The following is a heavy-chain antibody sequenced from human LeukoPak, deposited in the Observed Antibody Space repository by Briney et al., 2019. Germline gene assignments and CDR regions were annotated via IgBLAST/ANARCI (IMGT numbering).Heavy chain of an antibody. Sequence: GESLKISCNISGYRSTNNWLGWMRQVPGKGVVWMGLIYPGDSDTRYSPSFQGQVTFSVDMSISTSYLQWSGLKTSDTAIYYCVRFGLTSSLDYWGQGTLVTVSS. D-gene: IGHD1-1*01. CDR3: VRFGLTSSLDY. V-gene: IGHV5-51*01. CDR2: IYPGDSDT. J-gene: IGHJ4*02. CDR1: GYRSTNNW.